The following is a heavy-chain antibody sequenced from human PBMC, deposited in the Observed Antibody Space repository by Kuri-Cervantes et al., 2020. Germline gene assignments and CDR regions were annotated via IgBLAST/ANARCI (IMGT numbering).Heavy chain of an antibody. V-gene: IGHV3-9*01. Sequence: GGSLRLSCAASGFTFSDYYMSWIRQAPGKGLEWVSGISWNSGSIGYADSVKGRFTISRDNAKNSLYLQMNSLRAEDTALYYCAKDSSPLIAAALDYWGQGTLVTVSS. CDR1: GFTFSDYY. D-gene: IGHD6-25*01. CDR3: AKDSSPLIAAALDY. J-gene: IGHJ4*02. CDR2: ISWNSGSI.